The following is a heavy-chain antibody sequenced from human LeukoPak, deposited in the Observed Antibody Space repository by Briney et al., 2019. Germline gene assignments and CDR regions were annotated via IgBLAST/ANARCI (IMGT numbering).Heavy chain of an antibody. CDR2: IEQHGGVK. J-gene: IGHJ3*02. CDR1: TFTFGSYY. CDR3: SRWNFAFDI. Sequence: PGGSLRLSCAASTFTFGSYYMGWVRQAPGKGLEWVANIEQHGGVKNYIDSVKGRFTISRDNAKNSLYLQMNSLRAEDTAVYYCSRWNFAFDIWGQGTMVTVSS. D-gene: IGHD1-7*01. V-gene: IGHV3-7*01.